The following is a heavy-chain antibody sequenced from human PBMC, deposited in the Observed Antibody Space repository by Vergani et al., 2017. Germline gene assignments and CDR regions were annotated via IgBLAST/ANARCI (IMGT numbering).Heavy chain of an antibody. CDR1: GFTFSSHA. CDR2: ISGSDGST. J-gene: IGHJ4*02. D-gene: IGHD2-15*01. V-gene: IGHV3-23*01. Sequence: VQMLESGGDLVQPGGSLRLSCRASGFTFSSHAMSWVRQAPRKGLEWVSAISGSDGSTDYADSAKGRFTISRDNSKNTLYLQMNSLRAEDTAVYYCAKGGGGYWGQGTLVTVSS. CDR3: AKGGGGY.